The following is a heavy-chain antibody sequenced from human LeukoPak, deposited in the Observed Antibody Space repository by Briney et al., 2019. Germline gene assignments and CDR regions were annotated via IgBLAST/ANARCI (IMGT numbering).Heavy chain of an antibody. Sequence: ASVKVSCKASGYTFTSYDINWVRQATGQGLEWMGWMNPNSGNTGYAQKFQGRVTITRNTSISTAYMGLSSLRSEDTAVYYCARNMATILGYFDYWGQGTLVTVSS. CDR3: ARNMATILGYFDY. CDR1: GYTFTSYD. V-gene: IGHV1-8*03. CDR2: MNPNSGNT. D-gene: IGHD5-24*01. J-gene: IGHJ4*02.